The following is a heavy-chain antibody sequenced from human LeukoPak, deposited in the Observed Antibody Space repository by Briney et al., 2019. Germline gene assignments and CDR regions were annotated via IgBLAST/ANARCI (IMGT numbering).Heavy chain of an antibody. CDR1: GCSISRGDYY. D-gene: IGHD3-10*01. Sequence: SQTLSLTCTVSGCSISRGDYYWSWIPQPPGKGLEWIGYIYYSGSTYYNPSLKSRVTISVDTSKNQFSLKLSSVTAADTAVYYCARAFYGSGSYLDYWGQGTLVTVSS. J-gene: IGHJ4*02. CDR2: IYYSGST. CDR3: ARAFYGSGSYLDY. V-gene: IGHV4-30-4*01.